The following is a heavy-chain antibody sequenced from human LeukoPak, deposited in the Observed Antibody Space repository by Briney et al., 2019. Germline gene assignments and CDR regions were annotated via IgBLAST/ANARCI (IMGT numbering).Heavy chain of an antibody. V-gene: IGHV4-34*01. CDR1: GGSFSGYY. CDR2: INHSGST. CDR3: ARGGTAYYYYGMDV. Sequence: PSETLSLTCAVYGGSFSGYYWSWIRQPPGKGLEWIGEINHSGSTNYNPSLKSRVTISVDTSKNQFSLKLGSVTAVDTAVYYCARGGTAYYYYGMDVWGQGTTVTVSS. J-gene: IGHJ6*02. D-gene: IGHD5-18*01.